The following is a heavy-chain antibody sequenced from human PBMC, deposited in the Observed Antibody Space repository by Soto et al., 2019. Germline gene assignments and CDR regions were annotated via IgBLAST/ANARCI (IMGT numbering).Heavy chain of an antibody. CDR3: ARDTCSGGSCYGIDY. CDR2: IYYSGST. Sequence: SETLCLTCTVSGGSIIGGDYYWSCIRQPPGKGLEWIGYIYYSGSTYYNPSLKSRVTISVDTSKNQFSLKLSSVTAADTAVYYCARDTCSGGSCYGIDYWGQGTLVPVSS. J-gene: IGHJ4*02. CDR1: GGSIIGGDYY. V-gene: IGHV4-30-4*01. D-gene: IGHD2-15*01.